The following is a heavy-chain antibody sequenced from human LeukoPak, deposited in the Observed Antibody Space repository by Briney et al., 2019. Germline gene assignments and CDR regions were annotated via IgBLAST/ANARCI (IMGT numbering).Heavy chain of an antibody. V-gene: IGHV1-69*13. Sequence: ASVKVSCKASGGTFSSYAISWVRQAPGQGLEWMGGIIPIFGTANYAQKFQGRVTITADESTSTAYMELSSLRSEDTAVYYCARFGLNYGGNPGDYWGQGTLVTVSS. J-gene: IGHJ4*02. D-gene: IGHD4-23*01. CDR1: GGTFSSYA. CDR3: ARFGLNYGGNPGDY. CDR2: IIPIFGTA.